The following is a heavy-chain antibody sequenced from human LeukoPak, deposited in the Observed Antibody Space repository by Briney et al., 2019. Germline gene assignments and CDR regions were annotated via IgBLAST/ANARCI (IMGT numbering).Heavy chain of an antibody. J-gene: IGHJ6*03. CDR1: GGSISSSSYY. V-gene: IGHV4-39*07. D-gene: IGHD1-26*01. Sequence: PSETLSLTCTVSGGSISSSSYYWGWIRQPPGKGLEWIGSIYYSGSTYYNPSLKSRVTISVDTSKNQFSLKLSSVTAADTAVYYCARGRRPVYSGSFHYMDVWGKGTTVTVSS. CDR3: ARGRRPVYSGSFHYMDV. CDR2: IYYSGST.